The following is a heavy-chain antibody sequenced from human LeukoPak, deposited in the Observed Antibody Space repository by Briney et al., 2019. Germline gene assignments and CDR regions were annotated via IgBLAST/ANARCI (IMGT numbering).Heavy chain of an antibody. CDR3: ARVRSPYCSGGSCPAAYYYGMDV. CDR2: ISYDGSYK. V-gene: IGHV3-30-3*01. CDR1: GFTFSSYT. Sequence: GGSLRLSCAASGFTFSSYTIHWVRQAPGKGLEWVAIISYDGSYKYNTDSVMGRFTISRDNSKNTLYLQMHSLRVEDAAVYHCARVRSPYCSGGSCPAAYYYGMDVWGQGTTVTVSS. J-gene: IGHJ6*02. D-gene: IGHD2-15*01.